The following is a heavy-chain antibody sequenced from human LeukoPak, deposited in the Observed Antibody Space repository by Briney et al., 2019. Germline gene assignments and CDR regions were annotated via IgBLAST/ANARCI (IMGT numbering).Heavy chain of an antibody. CDR2: ISYDGSNK. V-gene: IGHV3-30*18. Sequence: GESLRLSCAASGFTFSSYGMHWVRQAPGKGLEWVAVISYDGSNKYYADSVKGRFTISRDNSKNTLYLQMNSLRAEDTAVYYCAKGDSSGWTAFDYWGQGTLVTVSS. CDR3: AKGDSSGWTAFDY. J-gene: IGHJ4*02. D-gene: IGHD6-19*01. CDR1: GFTFSSYG.